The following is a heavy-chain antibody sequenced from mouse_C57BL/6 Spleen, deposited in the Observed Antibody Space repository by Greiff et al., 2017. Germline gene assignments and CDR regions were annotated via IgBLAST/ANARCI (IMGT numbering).Heavy chain of an antibody. Sequence: QVQLQQPGAELVKPGASVKLSCKASGYTFTSYWMQWVKQRPGQGLEWIGEIDPSDSYTNYNQKFKGKATLTVDTSSSTAYMQLSSLTSEDSAVYYCARRQGYHYFDYWGQGTTLTVSS. J-gene: IGHJ2*01. CDR3: ARRQGYHYFDY. CDR1: GYTFTSYW. CDR2: IDPSDSYT. V-gene: IGHV1-50*01.